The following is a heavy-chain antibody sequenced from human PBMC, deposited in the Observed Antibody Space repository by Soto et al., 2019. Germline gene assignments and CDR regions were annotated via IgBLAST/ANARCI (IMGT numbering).Heavy chain of an antibody. CDR3: ARAEGGGGSWYAA. V-gene: IGHV1-69*02. CDR2: IIPVVGGP. Sequence: QVQLVQSGAEVKKPGSSVRVACKTSGDIFNRYTISWVRQAPGLGLEWMGRIIPVVGGPNYAEKFRGRVTIPADKATTSVYLEVRSLSSDDTATYSCARAEGGGGSWYAAWGQGTLVTVSS. CDR1: GDIFNRYT. D-gene: IGHD2-21*01. J-gene: IGHJ5*02.